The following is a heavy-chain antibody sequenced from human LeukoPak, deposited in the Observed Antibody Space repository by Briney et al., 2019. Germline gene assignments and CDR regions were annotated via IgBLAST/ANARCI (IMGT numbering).Heavy chain of an antibody. Sequence: GESLKISCKGSGYSFTSYWIGWVRQVPGKGLEWMGIIYPGDSDTRYSPSFQGQVTISADKSISTAYLQWSSLKASDTAMYYCARPANVDTAMVRYWGQGTLVTVSS. CDR1: GYSFTSYW. D-gene: IGHD5-18*01. V-gene: IGHV5-51*01. J-gene: IGHJ4*02. CDR3: ARPANVDTAMVRY. CDR2: IYPGDSDT.